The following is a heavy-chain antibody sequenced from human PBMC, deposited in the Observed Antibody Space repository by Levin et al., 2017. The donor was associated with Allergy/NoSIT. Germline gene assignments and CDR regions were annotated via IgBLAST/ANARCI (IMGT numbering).Heavy chain of an antibody. CDR1: GGSISSSNW. V-gene: IGHV4-4*02. D-gene: IGHD1-26*01. Sequence: PSETLSLTCAVSGGSISSSNWWSWVRQPPGKGLEWIGEIYHSGSTNYNPSLKSRVTISVDKSKNQFSLKLSSVTAADTAVYYCARVKSGSYVPFDYWGQGTLVTVSS. J-gene: IGHJ4*02. CDR2: IYHSGST. CDR3: ARVKSGSYVPFDY.